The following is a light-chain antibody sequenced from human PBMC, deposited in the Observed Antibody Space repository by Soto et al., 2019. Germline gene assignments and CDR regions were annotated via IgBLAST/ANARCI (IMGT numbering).Light chain of an antibody. Sequence: EIVMTQSPATLSVSPGERATLSFRASQSINTNLAWYQHRPGQAPRLLIYGASTRATGISARFSGSGSGTEFTLTISSLQSEDFAVYYCQQYYHWRTFGQGTKVEF. CDR1: QSINTN. J-gene: IGKJ1*01. CDR3: QQYYHWRT. CDR2: GAS. V-gene: IGKV3-15*01.